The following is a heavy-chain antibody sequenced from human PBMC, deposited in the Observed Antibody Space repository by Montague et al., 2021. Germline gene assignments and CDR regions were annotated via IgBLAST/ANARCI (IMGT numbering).Heavy chain of an antibody. CDR2: VNERGSS. CDR3: ARRGIVGGGQKGYFYAMDV. Sequence: SETLSLTCAVSGGSFSVYSWTWIRQSPGNRLEWIGEVNERGSSNFNPSLKRRLPISVDTSTKHLSLNLRSVTAAGTAVYYCARRGIVGGGQKGYFYAMDVWGQGTTVIVSS. J-gene: IGHJ6*02. V-gene: IGHV4-34*01. CDR1: GGSFSVYS. D-gene: IGHD1-26*01.